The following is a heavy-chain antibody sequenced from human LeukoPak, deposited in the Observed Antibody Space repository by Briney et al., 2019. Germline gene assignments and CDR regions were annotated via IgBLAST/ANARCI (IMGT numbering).Heavy chain of an antibody. V-gene: IGHV4-39*01. CDR1: GGSISSSSYY. CDR3: ARLTLSHRIAVAGSVDY. D-gene: IGHD6-19*01. J-gene: IGHJ4*02. CDR2: IYYSGST. Sequence: SETLSLTCTVSGGSISSSSYYWGWIRQPPGKGLEWIGSIYYSGSTYYNPSLKSRVTISVDTSKNQFSLKLSSVTAADTAVYYCARLTLSHRIAVAGSVDYWGQGTLVTVSS.